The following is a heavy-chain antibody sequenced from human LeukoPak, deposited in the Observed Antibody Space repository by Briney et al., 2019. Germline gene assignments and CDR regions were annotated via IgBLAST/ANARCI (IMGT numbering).Heavy chain of an antibody. D-gene: IGHD4-17*01. J-gene: IGHJ6*02. CDR2: ISSSSSTI. Sequence: SGGSLRLSCAASGFTFSSYSMNWVRQAPGKGLEWVSYISSSSSTIYYADSVQGRFTISKDDAKNSLYLQMNNLRAEDTAVYYCAREAPNSFGDYASYGMDVWGQGTTVTVSS. CDR1: GFTFSSYS. CDR3: AREAPNSFGDYASYGMDV. V-gene: IGHV3-48*04.